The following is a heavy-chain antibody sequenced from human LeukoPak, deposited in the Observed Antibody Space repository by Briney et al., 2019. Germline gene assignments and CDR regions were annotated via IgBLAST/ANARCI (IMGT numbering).Heavy chain of an antibody. V-gene: IGHV3-20*04. CDR3: ARDGGIAAAYKYFDY. CDR2: INWNGCST. Sequence: SGGSLRLSCAASGFTFDDYGMSWVRQAPGKGLEWVSGINWNGCSTGYADSVKGRFTISRDNAKNSLYLQMNSLRAEDTALYYCARDGGIAAAYKYFDYWGQGTLVTVSS. D-gene: IGHD6-13*01. CDR1: GFTFDDYG. J-gene: IGHJ4*02.